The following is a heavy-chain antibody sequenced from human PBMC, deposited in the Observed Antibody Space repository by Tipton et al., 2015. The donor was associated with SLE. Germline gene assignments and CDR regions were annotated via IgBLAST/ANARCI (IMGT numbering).Heavy chain of an antibody. CDR2: IYHSGST. CDR3: ARGLIASRPPYFDS. CDR1: GDSLSSGGYY. Sequence: TLSLTCTVSGDSLSSGGYYWSWLRHHPGKGLEWIGSIYHSGSTYYNPSLKSRVNTSVDMSKNKFSLKMTSVTAADTAVYYCARGLIASRPPYFDSWGQGTLVIVSS. V-gene: IGHV4-39*07. J-gene: IGHJ4*02. D-gene: IGHD6-6*01.